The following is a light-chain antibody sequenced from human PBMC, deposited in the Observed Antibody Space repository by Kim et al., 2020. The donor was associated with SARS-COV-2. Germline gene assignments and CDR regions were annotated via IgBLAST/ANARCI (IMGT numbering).Light chain of an antibody. CDR1: SSNVGLHF. CDR3: ATWDVSLNGWV. CDR2: NDY. V-gene: IGLV1-44*01. Sequence: ELTQPPSTSGTPGQRVTTSCSGSSSNVGLHFVNWYQQLPGTAPKVFIYNDYQRPSGVPDRFSGSRSGTSASLAISGLQSEDEADYYCATWDVSLNGWVFGGGTQLTVL. J-gene: IGLJ3*02.